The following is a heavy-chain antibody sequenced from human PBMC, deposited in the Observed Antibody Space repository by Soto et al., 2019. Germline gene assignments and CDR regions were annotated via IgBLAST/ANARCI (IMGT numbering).Heavy chain of an antibody. CDR3: ARGGLYGSGSYYYYYYYGMDV. CDR2: INPSGGST. J-gene: IGHJ6*02. CDR1: GYTFTSYY. Sequence: ASVKVSCKASGYTFTSYYMHWVRQAPGQGLEWMGIINPSGGSTSYAQKFQGRVTMTRDTSTSTVYMELSSLRSEDTAVYCCARGGLYGSGSYYYYYYYGMDVWGQGTTVTVSS. D-gene: IGHD3-10*01. V-gene: IGHV1-46*01.